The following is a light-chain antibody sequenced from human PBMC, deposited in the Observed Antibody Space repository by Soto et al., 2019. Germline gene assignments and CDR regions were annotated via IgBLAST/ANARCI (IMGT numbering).Light chain of an antibody. CDR2: EVS. CDR1: SSDVGSYNR. J-gene: IGLJ1*01. CDR3: SSYTSTSTYV. Sequence: SVLTQPPSVSGSPGQSVTISCTGTSSDVGSYNRVSWYQQPPGTAPKLMIYEVSNRPSGVPDRFSGSKSGNTVSLTISGLQAEDEADYYCSSYTSTSTYVFGTGTKVTVL. V-gene: IGLV2-18*02.